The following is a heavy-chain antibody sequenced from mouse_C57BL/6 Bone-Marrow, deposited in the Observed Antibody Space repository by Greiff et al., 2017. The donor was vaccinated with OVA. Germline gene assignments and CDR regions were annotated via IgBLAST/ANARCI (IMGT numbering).Heavy chain of an antibody. Sequence: EVQLQQSGAELVRPGASVKLSCTASGFNIKDDYMHWVKQRPEQGLEWIGWIDPANGDTEYASKFQGKATITADTSSNTAYLQLSSLTSEDTAVYYCTTDPITTVAPYYWGQGTTLTVSS. J-gene: IGHJ2*01. CDR1: GFNIKDDY. V-gene: IGHV14-4*01. CDR3: TTDPITTVAPYY. CDR2: IDPANGDT. D-gene: IGHD1-1*01.